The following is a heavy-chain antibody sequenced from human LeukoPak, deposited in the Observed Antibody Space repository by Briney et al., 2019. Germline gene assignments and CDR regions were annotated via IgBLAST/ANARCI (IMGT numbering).Heavy chain of an antibody. Sequence: ASVKVSCKASGGTFSSYAISWVRQAPGQGLEWMGRIIPILGIANYAQKFQGRVTITADKSTSTAYMELSSLRSEDTAVYYCARDLNSYYYDSSGYPDYWGQGTLVTVSS. CDR3: ARDLNSYYYDSSGYPDY. CDR1: GGTFSSYA. CDR2: IIPILGIA. D-gene: IGHD3-22*01. V-gene: IGHV1-69*04. J-gene: IGHJ4*02.